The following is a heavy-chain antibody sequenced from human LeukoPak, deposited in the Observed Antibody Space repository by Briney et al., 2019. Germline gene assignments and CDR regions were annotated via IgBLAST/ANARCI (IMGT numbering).Heavy chain of an antibody. V-gene: IGHV3-48*01. Sequence: GGSLRLSCAASGFTFSSYGMRWVRQAPGEGLEWISYISSSSNTIYYAASVKGRFTISRDNAKNSLYLQMTRLRAEDTAVYYCARDSGGATPFDYWGQGTLVTVSS. D-gene: IGHD2-15*01. CDR1: GFTFSSYG. CDR3: ARDSGGATPFDY. J-gene: IGHJ4*02. CDR2: ISSSSNTI.